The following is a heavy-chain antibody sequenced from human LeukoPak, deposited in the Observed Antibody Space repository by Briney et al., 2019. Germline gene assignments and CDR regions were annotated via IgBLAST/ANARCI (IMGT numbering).Heavy chain of an antibody. CDR2: IHSSGST. Sequence: SETLSLTCMVSSGAITGYYWSGVRQPPGKGLEWIGYIHSSGSTNYNPSLKSRVTVSVDTSKNQFSLKLSSVTAADTAVYYCASSCRDGYNHGFDYWGQGTLVSVSS. D-gene: IGHD5-24*01. J-gene: IGHJ4*02. V-gene: IGHV4-59*08. CDR3: ASSCRDGYNHGFDY. CDR1: SGAITGYY.